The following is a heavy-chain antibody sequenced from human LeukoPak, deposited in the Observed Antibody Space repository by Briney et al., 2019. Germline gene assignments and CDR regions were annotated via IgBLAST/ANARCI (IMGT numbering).Heavy chain of an antibody. Sequence: GGSLRLSCAASGLTVSSNYMSWVRQAPGKGLEWVSVIYSGGSTYYADSVKGRFTISRDNSKNTLYLQMNSLRAEDTAVYYCARGATVTTDYYYYYMDVWGKGTTVTVSS. V-gene: IGHV3-53*01. CDR1: GLTVSSNY. D-gene: IGHD4-11*01. CDR3: ARGATVTTDYYYYYMDV. J-gene: IGHJ6*03. CDR2: IYSGGST.